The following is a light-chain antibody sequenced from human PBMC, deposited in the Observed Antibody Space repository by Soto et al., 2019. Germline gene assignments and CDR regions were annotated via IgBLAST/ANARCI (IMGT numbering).Light chain of an antibody. CDR1: HGIITD. J-gene: IGKJ1*01. Sequence: DIQMAQSPSSLSACLGGGVPITCRGSHGIITDLVWYQQKPGKAPKRLIYAASSFQSGVPSRFSGSGSGTEFTLTISSLQTEDFATYYCMQHYSFPQTFGKGTKVDIK. V-gene: IGKV1-17*01. CDR2: AAS. CDR3: MQHYSFPQT.